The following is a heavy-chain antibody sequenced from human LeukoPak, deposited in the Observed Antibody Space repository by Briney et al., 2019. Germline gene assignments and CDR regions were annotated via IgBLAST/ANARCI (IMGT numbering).Heavy chain of an antibody. J-gene: IGHJ6*03. CDR2: IDWDDDK. V-gene: IGHV2-70*11. CDR3: ARSLGYYYYYMDV. Sequence: SGPTLVNPTQTLTLTCTFSGFSLSTDGMCVSWIRQTPGKALEWLARIDWDDDKYYSTSLKTSLTISKDTSKNQVVLTMTNMDPVDTATYFCARSLGYYYYYMDVWGKGTTVTVSS. CDR1: GFSLSTDGMC.